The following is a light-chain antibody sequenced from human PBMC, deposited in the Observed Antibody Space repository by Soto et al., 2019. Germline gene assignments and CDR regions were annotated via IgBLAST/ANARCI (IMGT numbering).Light chain of an antibody. J-gene: IGKJ5*01. CDR1: QSVSSN. CDR3: QHYDNWPPIT. CDR2: GSS. V-gene: IGKV3-15*01. Sequence: EIVMTQSPATLSVSPGERATLSCRASQSVSSNLAWYQQKPGEAPMLLIYGSSTRATGIPARFTGSGSGTEFTLTISSLQSEDFAVYYCQHYDNWPPITFGQGTRLEIK.